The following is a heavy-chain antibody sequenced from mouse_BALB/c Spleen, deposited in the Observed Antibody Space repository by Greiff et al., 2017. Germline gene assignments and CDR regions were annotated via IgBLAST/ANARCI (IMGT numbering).Heavy chain of an antibody. CDR2: IDPENGNT. Sequence: VQLKQSGAELVRPGALVKLSCKASGFNIKDYYMHWVKQRPEQGLEWIGWIDPENGNTIYDPKFQGKASITADTSSNTAYLQLSSLTSEDTAVYYCARYSSYGYAMDYWGQGTSVTVSS. CDR3: ARYSSYGYAMDY. D-gene: IGHD1-1*01. V-gene: IGHV14-1*02. J-gene: IGHJ4*01. CDR1: GFNIKDYY.